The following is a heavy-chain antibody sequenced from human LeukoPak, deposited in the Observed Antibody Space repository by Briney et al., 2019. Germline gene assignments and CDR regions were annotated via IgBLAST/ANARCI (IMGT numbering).Heavy chain of an antibody. Sequence: SQTLSLTCTVSGVSISSGDYYWSWIRQPPGKGLEWIGYIYYSGSTYYNPSLKSRVTISVDTSKNQFSLKLSSVTAADTAVYYCARSDTAMVTGHWGQGTLVTVSS. D-gene: IGHD5-18*01. CDR1: GVSISSGDYY. J-gene: IGHJ4*02. CDR3: ARSDTAMVTGH. V-gene: IGHV4-30-4*01. CDR2: IYYSGST.